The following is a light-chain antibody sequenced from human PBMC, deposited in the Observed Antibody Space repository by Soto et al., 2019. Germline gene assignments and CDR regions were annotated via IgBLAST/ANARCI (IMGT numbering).Light chain of an antibody. J-gene: IGKJ1*01. CDR1: QSVSSSD. CDR3: QQYGTSPPT. Sequence: EVVLTQSPGTLSLSPGERATLSCRASQSVSSSDLAWYQQKPGQAPRLLISGASSRAPGIPDRFSGSGSGTDFTLTISRLEPEDFAVFYCQQYGTSPPTFGQGTKVEI. CDR2: GAS. V-gene: IGKV3-20*01.